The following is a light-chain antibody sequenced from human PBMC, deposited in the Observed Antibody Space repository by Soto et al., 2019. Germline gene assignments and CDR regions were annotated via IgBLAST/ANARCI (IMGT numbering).Light chain of an antibody. J-gene: IGKJ5*01. CDR1: QSVSSSY. CDR2: GAS. CDR3: QQYNNWPSIT. V-gene: IGKV3-20*01. Sequence: EIVLTQSPGTLSLSPGERATLSCRASQSVSSSYLAWYQQKPGQAPRFLIYGASSRATGIPDRFSGSGSGTDFTLTISRLEPEDFAVYYCQQYNNWPSITFGQGTRLEIK.